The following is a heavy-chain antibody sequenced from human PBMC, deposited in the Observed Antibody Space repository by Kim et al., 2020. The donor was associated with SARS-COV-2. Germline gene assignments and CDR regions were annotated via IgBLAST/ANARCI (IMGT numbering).Heavy chain of an antibody. V-gene: IGHV2-5*02. CDR3: AHTIFQTTDFYWYFDL. CDR2: IYWDGDQ. J-gene: IGHJ2*01. Sequence: SGPTLVKPTQTLTLTCTFSGVSLSSSGAGVGWIRQPPGKALEWLGLIYWDGDQRYSPSLQERLTITQDTSRNQVVLTMTNMDPMDTATYFCAHTIFQTTDFYWYFDLWGRGTLVTVSS. CDR1: GVSLSSSGAG. D-gene: IGHD3-3*01.